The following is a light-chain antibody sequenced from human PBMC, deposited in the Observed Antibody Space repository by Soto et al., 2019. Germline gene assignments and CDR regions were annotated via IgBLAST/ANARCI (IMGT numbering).Light chain of an antibody. CDR2: DAS. V-gene: IGKV1-27*01. CDR1: QGISNY. J-gene: IGKJ1*01. CDR3: QRYNIAPRT. Sequence: DIQMTQSPSSLSGSVGDSVTITCRASQGISNYLAWYQQRPGKDPTLFLYDASTLQSGVPSRFSCSGSGTDFTLTISSLQPEDVSTYYCQRYNIAPRTFGQGTKVEIK.